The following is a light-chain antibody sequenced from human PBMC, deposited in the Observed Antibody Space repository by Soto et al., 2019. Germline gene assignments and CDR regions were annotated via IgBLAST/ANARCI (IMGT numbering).Light chain of an antibody. CDR3: SSYACSHTLYV. CDR1: STDVGGYNY. CDR2: DVS. J-gene: IGLJ1*01. V-gene: IGLV2-11*01. Sequence: QSALTQPRSVSGSPGQSVTISCTGTSTDVGGYNYVSWYQQHPGKVPKLMLYDVSKRPSGVPDRFSGSKSGNTASLTISGLQAEDEADYYCSSYACSHTLYVSGSGTMLTVL.